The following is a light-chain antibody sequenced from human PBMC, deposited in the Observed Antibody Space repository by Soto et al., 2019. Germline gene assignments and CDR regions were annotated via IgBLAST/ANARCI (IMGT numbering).Light chain of an antibody. J-gene: IGLJ1*01. V-gene: IGLV2-8*01. CDR1: SNDVGHSSF. CDR2: EVS. Sequence: QSALTQPPSASGSPGQSVTISCTGNSNDVGHSSFISWYQQHPGKGPKLIIYEVSKRPSAVPDRFSGSKSGNTAALSVSGLQDEDEADYCCNAQADNGKHVFGTGTKVTVL. CDR3: NAQADNGKHV.